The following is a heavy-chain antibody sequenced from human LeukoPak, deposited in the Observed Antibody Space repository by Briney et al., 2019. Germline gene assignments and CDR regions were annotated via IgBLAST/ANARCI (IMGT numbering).Heavy chain of an antibody. Sequence: PGGSLRLSCAASGFTFSSYAMHWVRQAPGKGLEYLSAISSNGGSTYYANSVKGRFTISRDNSKNTLYLQMGSLRAEDMAVYYCARGTTYYDYVWGIDYWGQGTLVTVSS. D-gene: IGHD3-16*01. CDR2: ISSNGGST. V-gene: IGHV3-64*01. CDR1: GFTFSSYA. CDR3: ARGTTYYDYVWGIDY. J-gene: IGHJ4*02.